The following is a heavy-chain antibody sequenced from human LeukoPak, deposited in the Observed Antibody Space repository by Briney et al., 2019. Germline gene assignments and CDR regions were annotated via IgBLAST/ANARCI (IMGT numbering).Heavy chain of an antibody. V-gene: IGHV4-39*01. J-gene: IGHJ4*02. D-gene: IGHD5-12*01. CDR3: AIVATIWDHFDY. Sequence: SETLSLTCTVSGGSISSNSYYWGWIRQPPGKGLEWIGSFYYSGLTYYNPSLKSRVTISVDTSKNQFSLKLTSVIAADTAVYYCAIVATIWDHFDYWGQGTLVTVSP. CDR2: FYYSGLT. CDR1: GGSISSNSYY.